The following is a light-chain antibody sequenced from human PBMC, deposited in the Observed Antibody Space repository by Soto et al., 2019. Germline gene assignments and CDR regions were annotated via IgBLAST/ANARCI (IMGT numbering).Light chain of an antibody. V-gene: IGLV2-11*01. CDR1: SSDVGGYNY. Sequence: QSALTQPRSVSGSPGQSVSISCSGTSSDVGGYNYVSWYQQHPGKAPKLMVFHVSERPSGVPDRFSASKSGNTASLTISGLQAEDEADYYCCSYAGNYIFVFGTGTKLTVL. CDR3: CSYAGNYIFV. CDR2: HVS. J-gene: IGLJ1*01.